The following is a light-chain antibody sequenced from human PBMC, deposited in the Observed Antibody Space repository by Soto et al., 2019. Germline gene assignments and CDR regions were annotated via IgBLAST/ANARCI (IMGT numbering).Light chain of an antibody. CDR2: DAS. CDR1: QSVSSY. V-gene: IGKV3-11*01. Sequence: EIVLTQSPATLSLSPGVRATLSCRARQSVSSYLAWYQQKPGQAPRLLIYDASNRATGIPARFSGSGSEKDFTLTINILEPEDFAVYYCQQRSNWRTFGQGTKLEI. J-gene: IGKJ2*01. CDR3: QQRSNWRT.